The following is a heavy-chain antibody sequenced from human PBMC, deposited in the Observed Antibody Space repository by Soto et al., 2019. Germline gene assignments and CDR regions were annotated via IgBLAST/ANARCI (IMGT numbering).Heavy chain of an antibody. Sequence: EVQMLASGGGLGQPGGSLRLSCAASGFKFSNYAMSWVRQAPGKGLEWASLISATGGGTYYADSVKGRFNISRDNSHNTLYLQVHSLTAEDTAVYYCAKDRRAGGNSAFYFDFWGQGAQVTVSS. J-gene: IGHJ4*02. D-gene: IGHD3-16*01. V-gene: IGHV3-23*01. CDR1: GFKFSNYA. CDR3: AKDRRAGGNSAFYFDF. CDR2: ISATGGGT.